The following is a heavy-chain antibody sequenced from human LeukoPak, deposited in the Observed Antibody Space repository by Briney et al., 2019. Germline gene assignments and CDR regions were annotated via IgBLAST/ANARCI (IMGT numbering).Heavy chain of an antibody. CDR2: ISGSGGST. CDR1: GFTFSSYA. V-gene: IGHV3-23*01. Sequence: GGSLRLSCAASGFTFSSYAMSWVRQAPGKGLEWVSVISGSGGSTHYADSVKGRFTISRDNSKNTLYLQMNSLRAEDTAVYYCAKGPTSYGAGGYDYWGQGTLVTVSS. D-gene: IGHD4-17*01. CDR3: AKGPTSYGAGGYDY. J-gene: IGHJ4*02.